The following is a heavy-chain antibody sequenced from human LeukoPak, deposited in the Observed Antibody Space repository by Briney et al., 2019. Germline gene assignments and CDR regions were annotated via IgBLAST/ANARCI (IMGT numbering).Heavy chain of an antibody. Sequence: GASVKVSCKASGYTFSSYGIGWVRQAPGQGLEWMGWISAYNGNTNYAQNLQGRVTMTTDTSTSTAYMELRSLRSDDTAVYYCARGPNYYDSSGYPLDYWGQGTLVTVSS. V-gene: IGHV1-18*01. J-gene: IGHJ4*02. CDR2: ISAYNGNT. D-gene: IGHD3-22*01. CDR1: GYTFSSYG. CDR3: ARGPNYYDSSGYPLDY.